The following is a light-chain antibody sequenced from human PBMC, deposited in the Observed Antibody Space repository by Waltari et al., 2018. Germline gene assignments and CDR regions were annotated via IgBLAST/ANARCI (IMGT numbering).Light chain of an antibody. CDR3: FVWDDSLSGLWV. J-gene: IGLJ3*02. Sequence: QSVLTQSPSTSGTPGQRVTISCSGSNSNIGPNPVYWYQQVPGTAPKLLIYRSVLRPSGVPVRFSGSRSGTSASLAISGLRSEDEAHYYCFVWDDSLSGLWVFGAGTKLTVL. V-gene: IGLV1-47*01. CDR2: RSV. CDR1: NSNIGPNP.